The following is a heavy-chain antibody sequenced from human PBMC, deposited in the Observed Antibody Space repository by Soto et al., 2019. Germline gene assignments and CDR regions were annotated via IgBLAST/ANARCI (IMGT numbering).Heavy chain of an antibody. CDR1: GFTFSSYA. V-gene: IGHV3-30-3*01. J-gene: IGHJ6*03. Sequence: GGSLRLSCAASGFTFSSYAMHWVRQAPGKGLEWVAVISYDGSNKYYADSVKGRFTISRDNSKNTLYLQMNSLRAEDTAVYYCARVGHRGYDTFYYYYYYMAVWGKGPTVTVSS. CDR2: ISYDGSNK. D-gene: IGHD5-12*01. CDR3: ARVGHRGYDTFYYYYYYMAV.